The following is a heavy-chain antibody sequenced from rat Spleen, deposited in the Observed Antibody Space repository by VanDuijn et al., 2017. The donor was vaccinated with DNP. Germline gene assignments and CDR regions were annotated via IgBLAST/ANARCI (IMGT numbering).Heavy chain of an antibody. CDR2: ISYSGST. V-gene: IGHV3-1*01. CDR3: ARWSRYFDY. CDR1: GYSITINY. Sequence: EVQLQESGPGLVKPSQSLSLTCSVTGYSITINYWGWIRKFPGNKMEYIGHISYSGSTNYNPSLKSRFSITRDTSKNQFFLQLNSVTTEDTATYYCARWSRYFDYWGQGVMVTVSS. J-gene: IGHJ2*01.